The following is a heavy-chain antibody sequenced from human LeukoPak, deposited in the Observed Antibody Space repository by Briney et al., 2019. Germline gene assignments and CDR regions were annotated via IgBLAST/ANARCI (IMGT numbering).Heavy chain of an antibody. CDR3: ARGRQWLFGLNY. D-gene: IGHD6-19*01. CDR2: INHSGST. V-gene: IGHV4-34*01. CDR1: GGSFSGYY. Sequence: PSETLSLTCAVYGGSFSGYYWSWIRQPPGKGLEWIGEINHSGSTNYNPSLKSRVTISVDTSKNQFSLKLSSVTAADTAVYYCARGRQWLFGLNYWGQGTLVTASS. J-gene: IGHJ4*02.